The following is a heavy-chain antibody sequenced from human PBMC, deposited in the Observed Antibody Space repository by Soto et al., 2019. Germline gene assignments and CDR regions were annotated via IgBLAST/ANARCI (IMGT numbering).Heavy chain of an antibody. CDR3: ARGQAQGYSYGSFDY. D-gene: IGHD5-18*01. CDR2: IIPIFGTA. Sequence: GASVKVSCKASGGTFSSYAISWVRQAPGQGLEWMGGIIPIFGTANYAQKFQGRVTITADESTSTAYMELSSLRSEDTAVYYCARGQAQGYSYGSFDYWGQGTLVTVSS. CDR1: GGTFSSYA. J-gene: IGHJ4*02. V-gene: IGHV1-69*13.